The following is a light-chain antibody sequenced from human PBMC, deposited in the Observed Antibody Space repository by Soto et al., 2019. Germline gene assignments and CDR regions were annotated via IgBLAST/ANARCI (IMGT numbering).Light chain of an antibody. CDR3: QQYDNLPPTWT. V-gene: IGKV1-5*03. J-gene: IGKJ1*01. CDR2: KAS. Sequence: IQVTPSPSTMAASVVDRVTITCRASDSISPWVAWYQQKPGKAPKVLIYKASSLVSGVPSRFSGSGSGTHFTFTISNLQPEDIATYYCQQYDNLPPTWTFGQGTKVDIK. CDR1: DSISPW.